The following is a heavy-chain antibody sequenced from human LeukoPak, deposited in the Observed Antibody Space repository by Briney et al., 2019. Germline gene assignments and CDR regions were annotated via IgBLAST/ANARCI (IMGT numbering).Heavy chain of an antibody. CDR2: IYHSGST. CDR1: GDSISRSYW. Sequence: SETLSLTCAVSGDSISRSYWWSWVRQPPGKGLEWIGEIYHSGSTNYNPSLKSRVTISVDKSENQFSLKLSSVTAADTAVYYCARGHVTMVRGVRIQDAFDIWGQGTMVTVSS. V-gene: IGHV4-4*02. CDR3: ARGHVTMVRGVRIQDAFDI. J-gene: IGHJ3*02. D-gene: IGHD3-10*01.